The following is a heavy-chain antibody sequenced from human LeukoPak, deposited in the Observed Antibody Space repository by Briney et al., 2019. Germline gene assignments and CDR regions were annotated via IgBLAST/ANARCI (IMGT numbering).Heavy chain of an antibody. CDR3: AKAAYCSGGSCYSHDY. Sequence: PGGTLRLSCAASGFTFSSYGMSWVRQAPGKGLEWVSAISGSGGSTYYADSVKGRFTISRDNSKNTLYLQMNSLRAEDTAVYYCAKAAYCSGGSCYSHDYWGQGTLVTVSS. J-gene: IGHJ4*02. CDR2: ISGSGGST. D-gene: IGHD2-15*01. CDR1: GFTFSSYG. V-gene: IGHV3-23*01.